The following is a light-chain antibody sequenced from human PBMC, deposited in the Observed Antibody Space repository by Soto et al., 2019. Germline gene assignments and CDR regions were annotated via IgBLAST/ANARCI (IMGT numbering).Light chain of an antibody. J-gene: IGKJ1*01. CDR1: QSLRESN. CDR3: QQYGSSGT. Sequence: EIVLTQSPGTLSLSPGERATLSCRASQSLRESNLAWYQQKPGQAPRLLIYGASNRATGIPDRFSGSGSGTDFTLTISRLEPEDFAVYYCQQYGSSGTFGQGTKVDIK. CDR2: GAS. V-gene: IGKV3-20*01.